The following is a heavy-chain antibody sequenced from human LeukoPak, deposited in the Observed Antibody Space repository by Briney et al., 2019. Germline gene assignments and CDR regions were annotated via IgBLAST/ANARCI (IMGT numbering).Heavy chain of an antibody. CDR2: ISYDGGNK. CDR3: AKDSSSTWFGGDSK. J-gene: IGHJ4*02. CDR1: GFTFSNYG. D-gene: IGHD3-10*01. Sequence: GGSLRLSCAASGFTFSNYGLHWVRQAPGKGLEWVALISYDGGNKNYADSVRGRFTISRDNSKNTLYLQMNSLRAEDTAVYYCAKDSSSTWFGGDSKWGQGTLVTVSS. V-gene: IGHV3-30*18.